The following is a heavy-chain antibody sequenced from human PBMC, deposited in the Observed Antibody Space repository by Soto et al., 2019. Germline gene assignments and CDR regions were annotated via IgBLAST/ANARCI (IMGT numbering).Heavy chain of an antibody. D-gene: IGHD6-19*01. CDR2: IYYSGST. Sequence: QLQLQESGPGLVKPSETLSLTCTVSGGSISSSSYYWGWIRQPPGKGLEWIESIYYSGSTYYNPSLKSRVTISVDTSKNQFSLKLSSVTAADTAVYYCARTPQMAGDHDYWGQGTLVTVSS. CDR1: GGSISSSSYY. J-gene: IGHJ4*02. V-gene: IGHV4-39*01. CDR3: ARTPQMAGDHDY.